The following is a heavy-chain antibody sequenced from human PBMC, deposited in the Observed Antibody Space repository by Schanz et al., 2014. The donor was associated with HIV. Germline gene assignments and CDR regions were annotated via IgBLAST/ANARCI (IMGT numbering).Heavy chain of an antibody. CDR1: GGSFSGYY. CDR3: ARGPFPGYSSSEYYFYSGMDV. CDR2: INHSGSA. D-gene: IGHD6-13*01. Sequence: QVQLQQWGAGLLKPSQTLSLTCAVYGGSFSGYYWSWIRQPPGKGLEWIGEINHSGSANYNPSLKRGVTIPVGTSKNQFSLKLYSVTAADTAVYYCARGPFPGYSSSEYYFYSGMDVWGQGTTVTVSS. V-gene: IGHV4-34*02. J-gene: IGHJ6*02.